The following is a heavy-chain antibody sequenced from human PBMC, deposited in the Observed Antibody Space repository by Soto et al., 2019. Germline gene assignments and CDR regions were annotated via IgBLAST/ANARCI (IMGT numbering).Heavy chain of an antibody. J-gene: IGHJ6*03. Sequence: QVQLVQSGAEVKKPGSSVKVSCKASGGTFSSYTISWVRQAPGQGLEWMGRIIPILGIANYAQKFQGRVTITADKSTSTDYMELSSLRSEDTAVYYCAREIGGYCSGGSCYSQNYYYYMDVWGKGTTVTVSS. D-gene: IGHD2-15*01. CDR1: GGTFSSYT. CDR2: IIPILGIA. CDR3: AREIGGYCSGGSCYSQNYYYYMDV. V-gene: IGHV1-69*02.